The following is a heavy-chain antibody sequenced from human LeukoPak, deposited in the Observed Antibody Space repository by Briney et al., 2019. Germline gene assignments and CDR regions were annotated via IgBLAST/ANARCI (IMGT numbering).Heavy chain of an antibody. J-gene: IGHJ6*02. CDR3: VRCAVGCYYNYGIDA. CDR1: GYTFSSYY. D-gene: IGHD2-8*01. Sequence: ASVKVSCKASGYTFSSYYMHWVRQAPGQGLEWMGIINPSGGSTSYAQKFQGRVTMTRSTSITTAYMELTSLRPEDTAVYYCVRCAVGCYYNYGIDAWGQGTTVTVSS. CDR2: INPSGGST. V-gene: IGHV1-46*01.